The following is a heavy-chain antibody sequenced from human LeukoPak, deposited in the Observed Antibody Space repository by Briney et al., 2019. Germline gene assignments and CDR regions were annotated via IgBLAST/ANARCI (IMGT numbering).Heavy chain of an antibody. D-gene: IGHD3-10*01. Sequence: SETLSLTCAVYGGSFSDYYWTWIRQPPGKGLEWIGEINHSGSTYYNPSLKSRVTISVDTSKNQFSLKLSSVTAADTAVYYCARGKMYYYGSGSYLGNWFDPWGQGTLVTVSS. CDR1: GGSFSDYY. V-gene: IGHV4-34*01. CDR2: INHSGST. CDR3: ARGKMYYYGSGSYLGNWFDP. J-gene: IGHJ5*02.